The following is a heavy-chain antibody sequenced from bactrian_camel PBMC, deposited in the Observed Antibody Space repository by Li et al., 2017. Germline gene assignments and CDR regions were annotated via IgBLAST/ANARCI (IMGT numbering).Heavy chain of an antibody. CDR3: AKALGGGNYYTGEYNY. CDR2: IREDGTT. CDR1: GSASMSCG. J-gene: IGHJ4*01. D-gene: IGHD2*01. Sequence: HVQLVESGGGSVQAGGSLKLSCIYSGSASMSCGMGWYRQAPGKERERVSLIREDGTTTYAASVKGRFTISQDNLKDNIKQPLYLQMNSLKTEDTAVYYCAKALGGGNYYTGEYNYWGQGTQVTVS. V-gene: IGHV3S68*01.